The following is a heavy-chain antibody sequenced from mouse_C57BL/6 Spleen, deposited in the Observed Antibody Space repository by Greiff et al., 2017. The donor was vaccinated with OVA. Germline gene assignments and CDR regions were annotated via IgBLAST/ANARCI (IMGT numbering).Heavy chain of an antibody. J-gene: IGHJ2*01. CDR1: GYTFTDYY. CDR3: ARTRWGGFDY. CDR2: INPNNGGT. Sequence: VQLQQSGPELVKPGASVKISCKASGYTFTDYYMNWVKQSHGKSLEWIGDINPNNGGTSYNQKFKGKATLTVDKSSSTAYMELRSLTSEDSAVYYCARTRWGGFDYWGQGTTLTVSS. V-gene: IGHV1-26*01. D-gene: IGHD2-3*01.